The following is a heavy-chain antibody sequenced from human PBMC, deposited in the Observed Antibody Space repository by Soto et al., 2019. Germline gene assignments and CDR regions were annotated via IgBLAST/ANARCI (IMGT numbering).Heavy chain of an antibody. CDR3: ARDILSTWFDP. J-gene: IGHJ5*02. Sequence: ASVKVSCKASGYTFTSYAMHWVRQAPGQGLEWMGWISAYNGNTNYAQKLQGRVTMTTDTSTSTAYMELRSLRSDDTAVYYCARDILSTWFDPWGQGTLVTVSS. D-gene: IGHD2-15*01. CDR2: ISAYNGNT. V-gene: IGHV1-18*01. CDR1: GYTFTSYA.